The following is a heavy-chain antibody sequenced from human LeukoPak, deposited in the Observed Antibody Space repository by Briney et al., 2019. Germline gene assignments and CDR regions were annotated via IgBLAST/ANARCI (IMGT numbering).Heavy chain of an antibody. D-gene: IGHD4-17*01. CDR3: ARGGDYYSYFDY. CDR2: IWYDGSNK. CDR1: GFTFSSYG. J-gene: IGHJ4*02. Sequence: PGGSLRLSCAASGFTFSSYGMHWVRQAPGKGLEWVAVIWYDGSNKYYADSVKGRFTISRDNSKNTLYLQMNSLRAEDTAVYYCARGGDYYSYFDYWGQGTLVTVSS. V-gene: IGHV3-33*08.